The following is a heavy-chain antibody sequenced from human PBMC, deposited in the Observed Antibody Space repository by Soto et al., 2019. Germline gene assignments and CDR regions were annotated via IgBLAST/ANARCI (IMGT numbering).Heavy chain of an antibody. CDR2: LYNTGST. CDR1: GSSISRYY. CDR3: AREPLT. J-gene: IGHJ4*02. V-gene: IGHV4-59*12. Sequence: SETLSLTCTVSGSSISRYYWSWIRQSPGKGLEWIGYLYNTGSTIYNPSLKSRVTISVDTSKNQFSLKLSSVTAADTAVYYCAREPLTWGQGTLVTVSS.